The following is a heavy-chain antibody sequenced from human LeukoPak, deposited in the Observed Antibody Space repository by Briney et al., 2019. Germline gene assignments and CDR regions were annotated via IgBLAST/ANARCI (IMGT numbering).Heavy chain of an antibody. CDR2: IYTSGST. CDR3: AREGPNEYYYYYMDV. D-gene: IGHD1-1*01. CDR1: GGSMSSGSYY. J-gene: IGHJ6*03. V-gene: IGHV4-61*02. Sequence: SQTLSLTCTVSGGSMSSGSYYWSWIRQPAGEGLEWIGRIYTSGSTNYNPSLKSRVTISIDTSKNQFSLKLSSVTAADTAVYYCAREGPNEYYYYYMDVWGKGTTVTISS.